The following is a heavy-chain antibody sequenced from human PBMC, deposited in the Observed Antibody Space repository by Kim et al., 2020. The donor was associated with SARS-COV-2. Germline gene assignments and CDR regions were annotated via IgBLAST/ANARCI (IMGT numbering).Heavy chain of an antibody. V-gene: IGHV1-18*01. Sequence: ASVKVSCKASGYTFTSYGISWVRQAPGQGLEWMGWISAYNGNTNYAQKLQGRVTMTTDTSTSTAYMELRSLRSDDTAVYYCARVVIVVVVAATSGYFDLWGRGTLVTVSS. CDR1: GYTFTSYG. CDR2: ISAYNGNT. J-gene: IGHJ2*01. D-gene: IGHD2-15*01. CDR3: ARVVIVVVVAATSGYFDL.